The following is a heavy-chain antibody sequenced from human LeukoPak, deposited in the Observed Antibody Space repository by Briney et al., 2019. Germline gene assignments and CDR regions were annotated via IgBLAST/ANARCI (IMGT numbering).Heavy chain of an antibody. Sequence: GGSLRLSCAASGFTFNKYPMNWVRQAPGKGLEWISNIRDDSDATTYADSVKGRFTISRDNAKNSLYLQINSMRAVDTAVYYCVRDLNWAFDYWGQGTLVTVSS. CDR1: GFTFNKYP. J-gene: IGHJ4*02. CDR2: IRDDSDAT. V-gene: IGHV3-48*01. CDR3: VRDLNWAFDY. D-gene: IGHD3-16*01.